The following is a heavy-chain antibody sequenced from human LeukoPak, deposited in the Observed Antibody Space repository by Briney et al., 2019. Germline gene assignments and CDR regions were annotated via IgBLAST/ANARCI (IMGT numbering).Heavy chain of an antibody. D-gene: IGHD3-9*01. V-gene: IGHV3-23*01. CDR3: AKGGYDILTGPGDY. Sequence: GGSLRLSCAASGFTFSSYAMSWVRQAPGKGLEWVSAISGSGGSTYYADSVKGRFTISRDNSKNTLYLQMNSLRAEDAAVYYCAKGGYDILTGPGDYWGQGTLVSVSS. CDR2: ISGSGGST. J-gene: IGHJ4*02. CDR1: GFTFSSYA.